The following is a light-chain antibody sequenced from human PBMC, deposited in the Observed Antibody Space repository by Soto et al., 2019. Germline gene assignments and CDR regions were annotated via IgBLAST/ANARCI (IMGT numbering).Light chain of an antibody. V-gene: IGKV2-28*01. CDR3: MQALQIRVE. CDR2: LGS. J-gene: IGKJ1*01. CDR1: QSLLHSNGYNY. Sequence: DSVMTQFPLSLSVTPGEPASISCRSSQSLLHSNGYNYLDWYVQKPGQSPQLLIYLGSNRASGVPDRFGGRGFGTDFTLKSSTVEAEDVGVYYCMQALQIRVEFGQGTKVEIK.